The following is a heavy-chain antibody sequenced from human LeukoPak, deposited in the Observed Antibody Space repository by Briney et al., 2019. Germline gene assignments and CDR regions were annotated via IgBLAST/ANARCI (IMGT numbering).Heavy chain of an antibody. CDR2: ISSSSDYI. CDR1: GFTFSSYS. CDR3: ARDLLYCGGDCYSRSFAFDI. V-gene: IGHV3-21*01. J-gene: IGHJ3*02. Sequence: GGSLRLSCAASGFTFSSYSMNWVRQAPGKGLEWVSSISSSSDYIYYADSLKGRFTISRDNAKNSLYLQMNSLRAEDTAVYYCARDLLYCGGDCYSRSFAFDIWGQGTMVTVSS. D-gene: IGHD2-21*02.